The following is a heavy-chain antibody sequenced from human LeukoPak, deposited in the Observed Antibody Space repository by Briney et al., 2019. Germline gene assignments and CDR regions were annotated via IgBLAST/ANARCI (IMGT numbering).Heavy chain of an antibody. CDR2: IKSKTDGGTT. Sequence: PGGSLRLSCAASGFTFSSYAMSWVRQAPGKGLEWVGRIKSKTDGGTTDYAAPVKGRFTISRDDSKNTLYLQMNSLKTEDTAVYYCTTEHSNYHLVYYYYGMDVWGQGTTVTVSS. CDR3: TTEHSNYHLVYYYYGMDV. V-gene: IGHV3-15*01. D-gene: IGHD4-11*01. J-gene: IGHJ6*02. CDR1: GFTFSSYA.